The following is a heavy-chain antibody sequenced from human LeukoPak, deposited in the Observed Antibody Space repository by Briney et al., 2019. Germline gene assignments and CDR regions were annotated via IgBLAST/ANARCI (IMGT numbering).Heavy chain of an antibody. CDR3: ARGPMRFKWFGEWDRRSYFDY. Sequence: PSETLSLTCAVYGGSFSGYYWSWIRQPPGKGPEWIGEINHSGSTNYNPSLKSRVTISVDTSKNQFSLKLSSVTAADTAVYYCARGPMRFKWFGEWDRRSYFDYWGQGTLVTVSS. D-gene: IGHD3-10*01. CDR1: GGSFSGYY. CDR2: INHSGST. J-gene: IGHJ4*02. V-gene: IGHV4-34*01.